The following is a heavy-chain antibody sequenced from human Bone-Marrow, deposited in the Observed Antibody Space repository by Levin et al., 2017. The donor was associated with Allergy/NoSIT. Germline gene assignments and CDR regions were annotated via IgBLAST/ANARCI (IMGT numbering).Heavy chain of an antibody. V-gene: IGHV3-48*03. Sequence: GGSLRLSCAASGFTFSSYEMNWVRQAPGKGLEWVSYISSSGSTIYYADSVKGRFTISRDNAKNSLYLQMNSLRAEDTAVYYCARGHSSGCSLTTGFPRDFDPWGQGTLVTVSS. CDR1: GFTFSSYE. CDR3: ARGHSSGCSLTTGFPRDFDP. CDR2: ISSSGSTI. J-gene: IGHJ5*02. D-gene: IGHD6-19*01.